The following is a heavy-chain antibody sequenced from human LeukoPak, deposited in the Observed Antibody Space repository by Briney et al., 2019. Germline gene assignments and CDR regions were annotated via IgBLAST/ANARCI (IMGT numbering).Heavy chain of an antibody. Sequence: ASVKVSCKASGGTFSSYAISWVRQAPGQGLEWMGWINPNSGGTNFAQKFQGRVAMTRDTSISTAYLELGSLRSDDTAVYFCARARWQLVPYFDSWGQGTLVTVSS. V-gene: IGHV1-2*02. D-gene: IGHD6-6*01. J-gene: IGHJ4*02. CDR2: INPNSGGT. CDR1: GGTFSSYA. CDR3: ARARWQLVPYFDS.